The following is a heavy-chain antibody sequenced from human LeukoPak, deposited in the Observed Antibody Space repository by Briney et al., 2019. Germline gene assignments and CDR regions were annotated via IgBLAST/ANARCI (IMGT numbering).Heavy chain of an antibody. J-gene: IGHJ4*02. CDR2: IYYSGST. CDR1: GGSISSYY. V-gene: IGHV4-59*08. CDR3: ARQGGSYGPPYYFDY. D-gene: IGHD1-26*01. Sequence: SETLSLTCTVSGGSISSYYRSWIRQPPGKGLEWIGYIYYSGSTNYNPSLKSRVTISVDTSKNQFSLKLSSVTAADTAVYYCARQGGSYGPPYYFDYWGQGTLVTVSS.